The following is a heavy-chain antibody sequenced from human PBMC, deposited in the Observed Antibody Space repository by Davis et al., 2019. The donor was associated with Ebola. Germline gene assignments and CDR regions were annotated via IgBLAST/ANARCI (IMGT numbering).Heavy chain of an antibody. Sequence: SVKVSCKAFGGTFSSYAISWVRQAPGQGLEWMGRIIPILGIANYAQKFQGRVTITADKSTSTAYMELSSLRSDDTAVYYCAREAAPLFDYWGQGTRVTVSS. D-gene: IGHD6-13*01. CDR3: AREAAPLFDY. CDR1: GGTFSSYA. V-gene: IGHV1-69*04. J-gene: IGHJ4*02. CDR2: IIPILGIA.